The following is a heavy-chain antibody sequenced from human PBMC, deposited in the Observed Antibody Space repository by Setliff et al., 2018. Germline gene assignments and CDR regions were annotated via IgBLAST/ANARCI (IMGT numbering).Heavy chain of an antibody. CDR1: GGSISSHY. J-gene: IGHJ3*02. Sequence: KTSETLSLTCTVSGGSISSHYWSWIRQPPGKGLEWIGSIYYSGSTNYNSSLKSRVTISVDTSKNQFSLKLSSVTAADTAVYYCARPMGVVVVPAAKPVGAFDIWGQGTMVTVSS. CDR2: IYYSGST. D-gene: IGHD2-2*01. CDR3: ARPMGVVVVPAAKPVGAFDI. V-gene: IGHV4-59*08.